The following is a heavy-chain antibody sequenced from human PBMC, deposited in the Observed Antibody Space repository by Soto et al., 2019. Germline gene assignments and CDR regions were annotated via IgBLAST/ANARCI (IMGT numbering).Heavy chain of an antibody. CDR1: GYSISSGYY. V-gene: IGHV4-38-2*02. Sequence: SETLSLTCAVSGYSISSGYYWGWIRQPPGKGLEWIGSIYHSGSTYYNPSLKSRVTISVDTSKNQFSLKLSSVTAADTAVYYCARDLYYDILTGLNRFDPWGQGTLVTVSS. J-gene: IGHJ5*02. D-gene: IGHD3-9*01. CDR2: IYHSGST. CDR3: ARDLYYDILTGLNRFDP.